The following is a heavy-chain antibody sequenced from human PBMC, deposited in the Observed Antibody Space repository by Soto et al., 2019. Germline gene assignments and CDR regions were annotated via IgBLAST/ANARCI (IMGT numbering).Heavy chain of an antibody. V-gene: IGHV3-11*01. Sequence: GGSLRLSCAASGFTFSDYYMSWIRQAPGKGLEWVSYISSSGSTIYYADSVKGRFTISRDNAKNSLYLQMNSLRAEDTAVYYCARIHCSSTSCWDYYYYMDVWGKGTTVTVSS. CDR1: GFTFSDYY. CDR3: ARIHCSSTSCWDYYYYMDV. D-gene: IGHD2-2*01. CDR2: ISSSGSTI. J-gene: IGHJ6*03.